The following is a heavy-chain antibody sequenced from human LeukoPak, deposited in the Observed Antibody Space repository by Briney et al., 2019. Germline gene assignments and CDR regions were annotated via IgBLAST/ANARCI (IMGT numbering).Heavy chain of an antibody. CDR2: ISAYNGNT. D-gene: IGHD3-22*01. Sequence: ASVKVSCKASGYTFTNYGISWVRQAPGQGLEWMGWISAYNGNTKYAQKFQGRATMTTETSTSTAYMELRSLRYDDTAFYYCAWTYHDSSGKSNWFDPWGQGTLVTVSS. V-gene: IGHV1-18*01. J-gene: IGHJ5*02. CDR1: GYTFTNYG. CDR3: AWTYHDSSGKSNWFDP.